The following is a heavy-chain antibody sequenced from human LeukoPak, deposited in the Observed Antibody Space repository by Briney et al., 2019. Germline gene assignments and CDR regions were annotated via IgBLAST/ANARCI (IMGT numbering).Heavy chain of an antibody. CDR2: INPNSGGT. V-gene: IGHV1-2*02. D-gene: IGHD6-13*01. Sequence: GASVKVSCKASGYTFTGYYMHWVRQAPGQGLEWMGWINPNSGGTNYAQKLQGRVTMTTDTSTSTAYMELRSLRSDDTAVYYCARDEEDHAAASDYWGQGTLVTVSS. CDR1: GYTFTGYY. CDR3: ARDEEDHAAASDY. J-gene: IGHJ4*02.